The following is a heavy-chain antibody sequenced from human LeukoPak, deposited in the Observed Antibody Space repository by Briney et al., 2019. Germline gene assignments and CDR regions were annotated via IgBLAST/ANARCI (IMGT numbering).Heavy chain of an antibody. J-gene: IGHJ6*03. CDR2: ISGSGGST. D-gene: IGHD1-1*01. CDR3: AKLEGPLPLYYMDV. Sequence: GGSLRLSCAASGFTFSSYAMSWVRQAPGKGLEWVSAISGSGGSTYYADSVKGRFTISRDNSKNTLYLQMNSLGAEDTAVYYCAKLEGPLPLYYMDVWGKGTTVTVSS. V-gene: IGHV3-23*01. CDR1: GFTFSSYA.